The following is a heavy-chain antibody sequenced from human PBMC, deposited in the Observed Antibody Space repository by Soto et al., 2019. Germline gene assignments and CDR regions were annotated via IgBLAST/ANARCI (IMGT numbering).Heavy chain of an antibody. CDR3: ARGFYGPIFGVVILDD. D-gene: IGHD3-3*01. CDR1: GGSFSGYY. Sequence: QVQLQQWGAGLLKPSETLSLTCAVSGGSFSGYYWSWVRQPPGTGLEWIGEIKHSGSTNYNQNLKSRVTISVGTSKNQVSPKLSSVTAAGTAVYYCARGFYGPIFGVVILDDWGQGTPVTVSS. V-gene: IGHV4-34*01. J-gene: IGHJ4*02. CDR2: IKHSGST.